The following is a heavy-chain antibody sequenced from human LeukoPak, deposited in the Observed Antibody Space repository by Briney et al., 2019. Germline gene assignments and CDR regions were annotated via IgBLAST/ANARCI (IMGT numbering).Heavy chain of an antibody. D-gene: IGHD3-22*01. J-gene: IGHJ4*02. CDR3: AKDKGLITMIVEYDY. CDR2: ISYDGSNK. CDR1: GFTFSSYG. Sequence: GGSLRLSCAASGFTFSSYGMHWVRQAPGKGLEWVAVISYDGSNKYYADSVKGRFTISRDNSKNTLYLQMNSLRAEDTAVYCCAKDKGLITMIVEYDYWGQGTLVTVSS. V-gene: IGHV3-30*18.